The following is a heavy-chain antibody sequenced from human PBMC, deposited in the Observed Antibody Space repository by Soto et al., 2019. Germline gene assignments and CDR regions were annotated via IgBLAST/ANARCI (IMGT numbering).Heavy chain of an antibody. J-gene: IGHJ4*02. CDR2: IAYDGRNK. V-gene: IGHV3-30*04. Sequence: QVQLVESGGGVVQPGRSLRLSCAASGFTFSSYAMHWVRQAPGKGLEWVAVIAYDGRNKYYADSVKGRFTISRDNSKNTLYLQMNSLRIEDTAVYYYARELERVFDYWGQGTLVTVSS. D-gene: IGHD1-1*01. CDR3: ARELERVFDY. CDR1: GFTFSSYA.